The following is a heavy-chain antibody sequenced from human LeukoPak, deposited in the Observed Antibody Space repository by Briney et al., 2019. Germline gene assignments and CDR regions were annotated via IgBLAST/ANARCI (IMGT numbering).Heavy chain of an antibody. CDR2: ISSSSSYK. Sequence: GGSLRPSCAASGFTFSRYSMTWVRQAPGKGLEWASSISSSSSYKYYADSVKGRFTISRANAKNCLYLQMNSLRAEDTAVYYCCRWLCRERYNHPYWGQGTLVSVSS. CDR1: GFTFSRYS. J-gene: IGHJ4*02. V-gene: IGHV3-21*01. D-gene: IGHD5-24*01. CDR3: CRWLCRERYNHPY.